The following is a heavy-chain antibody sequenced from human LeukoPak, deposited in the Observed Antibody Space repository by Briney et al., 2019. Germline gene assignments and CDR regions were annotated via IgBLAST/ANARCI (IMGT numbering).Heavy chain of an antibody. CDR1: GYTLSDYY. J-gene: IGHJ5*02. V-gene: IGHV1-2*02. CDR2: INPNSGGT. Sequence: ASVKVSCKASGYTLSDYYMHWVRQAPGQGLEWMGLINPNSGGTNYAQKFQGRVSMTSDMSTSTAYMELSSLRSDDTAVYYCARADIRELRFLEWYQANWFDPWGQGTLVTVSS. CDR3: ARADIRELRFLEWYQANWFDP. D-gene: IGHD3-3*01.